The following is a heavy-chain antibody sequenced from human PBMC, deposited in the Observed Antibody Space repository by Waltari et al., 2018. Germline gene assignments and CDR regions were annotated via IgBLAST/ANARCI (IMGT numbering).Heavy chain of an antibody. D-gene: IGHD2-2*02. J-gene: IGHJ6*03. Sequence: QVQLVQSGAEGKKPGSSVKVSCKASGRSFRSYAFHWVRQASGQGLEWMGGIIPICGTAIYAQKFKGRVTITADESTGTAYMALSSLRSEDTAVYYCARGRYCSSTSCYTDWYYYYYIDVWGKGTTVTIS. CDR1: GRSFRSYA. CDR3: ARGRYCSSTSCYTDWYYYYYIDV. CDR2: IIPICGTA. V-gene: IGHV1-69*12.